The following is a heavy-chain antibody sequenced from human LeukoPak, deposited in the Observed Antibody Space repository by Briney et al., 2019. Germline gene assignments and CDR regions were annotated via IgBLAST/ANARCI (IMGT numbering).Heavy chain of an antibody. Sequence: GGSLRLSCAASGFTVSSNYMSWVRQAPGKGLEWVSIIYSGGSTFYADSVKGRFTISRDNAKNSLYLQMNSLRAEDTAVYYCASKPGGSAFDIWGQGTMVTVSS. CDR2: IYSGGST. CDR3: ASKPGGSAFDI. D-gene: IGHD3-10*01. J-gene: IGHJ3*02. CDR1: GFTVSSNY. V-gene: IGHV3-53*01.